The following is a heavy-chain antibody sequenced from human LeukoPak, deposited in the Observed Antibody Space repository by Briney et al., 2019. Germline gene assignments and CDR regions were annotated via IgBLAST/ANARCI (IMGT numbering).Heavy chain of an antibody. J-gene: IGHJ4*02. CDR2: IIPILGIA. D-gene: IGHD1-7*01. Sequence: ASVKVSCKASGGTFISYAISWVRQAPGQGLEWMGRIIPILGIANYAQKFQGRVTITADKSTSTAYMELSSLRSEDTAVYYCARERTYELPDYWGQGTLVTVSS. CDR1: GGTFISYA. V-gene: IGHV1-69*04. CDR3: ARERTYELPDY.